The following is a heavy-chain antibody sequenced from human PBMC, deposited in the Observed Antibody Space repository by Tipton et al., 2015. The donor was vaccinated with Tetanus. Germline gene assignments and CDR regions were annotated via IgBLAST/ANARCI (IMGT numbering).Heavy chain of an antibody. V-gene: IGHV4-4*07. CDR1: GGSISSYY. CDR2: IYSSGST. CDR3: ARGVWFGPGPRYYCDY. D-gene: IGHD3-10*01. J-gene: IGHJ4*02. Sequence: TLSLTCTVSGGSISSYYWSWIRQPAGKGLEWIGRIYSSGSTHYNPSLKSRVTMSLDTSKNQFSLKLNSVTAADTAVYYCARGVWFGPGPRYYCDYWGQGTLVTVSS.